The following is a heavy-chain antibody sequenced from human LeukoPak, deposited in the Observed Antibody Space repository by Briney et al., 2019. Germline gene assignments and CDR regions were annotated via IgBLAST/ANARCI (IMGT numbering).Heavy chain of an antibody. V-gene: IGHV3-33*06. J-gene: IGHJ6*03. CDR2: IWYDGSNK. CDR1: GFTFSSYG. CDR3: AKDLNNYYMDV. Sequence: GGSLRLSCAASGFTFSSYGMHWVRQAPGKGLEWVAAIWYDGSNKYYADSVKGRFTISRDNSKNTLYLQMNSLRAEDTAVYYCAKDLNNYYMDVWGKGTTVTVSS.